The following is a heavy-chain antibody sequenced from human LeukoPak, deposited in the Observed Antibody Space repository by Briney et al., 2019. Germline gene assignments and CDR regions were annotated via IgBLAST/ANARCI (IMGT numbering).Heavy chain of an antibody. CDR1: GFTFGAYR. V-gene: IGHV3-49*04. Sequence: GSLRLSCTASGFTFGAYRMSWVRQTPGEGLEWVGFIRKKAYGRTTEYAASVKGRFTISRDDSKSIAYLQMNSLKTEDTAVYYCARDDSPDDYWGQGTLVTVSS. CDR3: ARDDSPDDY. J-gene: IGHJ4*02. D-gene: IGHD3-22*01. CDR2: IRKKAYGRTT.